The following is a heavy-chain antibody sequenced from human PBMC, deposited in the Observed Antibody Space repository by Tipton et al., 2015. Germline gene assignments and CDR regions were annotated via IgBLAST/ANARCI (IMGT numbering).Heavy chain of an antibody. V-gene: IGHV4-61*01. Sequence: TLSLTCAVSGGSVSSPSYYWSWIRQPPGKGLEWIGYIYYSGSTNYNPSLKSRVTISVDTSKNQFSLKLNSVTAADTALYYCARLFPTVTGGLFDSWGQGTLVTVSS. CDR2: IYYSGST. J-gene: IGHJ4*02. CDR3: ARLFPTVTGGLFDS. CDR1: GGSVSSPSYY. D-gene: IGHD4-17*01.